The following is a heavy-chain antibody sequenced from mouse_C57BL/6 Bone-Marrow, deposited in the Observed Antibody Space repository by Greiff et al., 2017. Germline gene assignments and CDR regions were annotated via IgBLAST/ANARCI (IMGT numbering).Heavy chain of an antibody. D-gene: IGHD1-1*01. CDR1: GYTFTSYW. V-gene: IGHV1-72*01. Sequence: QVQLQQPGAELVKPGASVKLSCKASGYTFTSYWMHWVKQRPGRGLEWIGRNDPNSGGTKYNEKFKSKATLTVDKPSSTAYMQLSILTSEDSAVYYCARTFLFITTVWGFAYWGQGTLVTVSA. CDR3: ARTFLFITTVWGFAY. J-gene: IGHJ3*01. CDR2: NDPNSGGT.